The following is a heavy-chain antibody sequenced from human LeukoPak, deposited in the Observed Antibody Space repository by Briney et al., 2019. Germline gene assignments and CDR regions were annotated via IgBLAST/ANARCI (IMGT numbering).Heavy chain of an antibody. CDR1: GGSFGGYY. CDR3: ARVGSSWDADDY. D-gene: IGHD6-13*01. CDR2: INHSGTT. J-gene: IGHJ4*02. Sequence: SETLSLTCAVYGGSFGGYYWSWIRQPPGKGLEWIGEINHSGTTNYNPSPKSRVTISVDTSKNQFSLKVTSMTAADTAVYYCARVGSSWDADDYWGQGTLVTVSS. V-gene: IGHV4-34*01.